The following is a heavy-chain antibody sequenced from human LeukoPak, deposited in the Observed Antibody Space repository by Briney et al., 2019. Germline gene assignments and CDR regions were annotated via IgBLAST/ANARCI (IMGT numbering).Heavy chain of an antibody. CDR1: GGSISSGGYY. Sequence: PSQTLSLTCTVSGGSISSGGYYWNWIRQHPGKGLEWIGHIYYSGSTYYNPSLKSRLTISVDTSKSQFSLRLSSVTAADTAVYYCGREGIPYSPPPYYFDYWGQGNLVTVSS. D-gene: IGHD3-9*01. CDR3: GREGIPYSPPPYYFDY. J-gene: IGHJ4*02. CDR2: IYYSGST. V-gene: IGHV4-31*03.